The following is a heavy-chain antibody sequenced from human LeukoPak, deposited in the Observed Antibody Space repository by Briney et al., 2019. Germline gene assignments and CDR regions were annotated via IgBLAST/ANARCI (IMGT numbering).Heavy chain of an antibody. CDR1: GFTFSSYG. V-gene: IGHV3-30*18. CDR3: AKDSAVGAADY. D-gene: IGHD1-26*01. Sequence: GGSLRLSCAASGFTFSSYGMHWVRQAPGKGLEWVAVISYDGSNKYYADSVKGRFTISRDNSKNTLYLQMNSLRAEDTAVYYCAKDSAVGAADYWGQGTLSPSPQ. CDR2: ISYDGSNK. J-gene: IGHJ4*02.